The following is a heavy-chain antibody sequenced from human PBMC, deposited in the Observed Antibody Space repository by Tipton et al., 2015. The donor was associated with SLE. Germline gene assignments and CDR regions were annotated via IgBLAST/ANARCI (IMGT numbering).Heavy chain of an antibody. J-gene: IGHJ4*02. CDR2: ISPSGSI. Sequence: TLSLTCAVSGYSISSGYYWGWIRQPPGKGLEWIGEISPSGSINYNPSLKSRVTISVDTSKNQFSLNVSSVTAADTAVYYCARGRGRGGSWYVVLEYWGQGTLVTVSS. CDR3: ARGRGRGGSWYVVLEY. V-gene: IGHV4-38-2*01. D-gene: IGHD6-13*01. CDR1: GYSISSGYY.